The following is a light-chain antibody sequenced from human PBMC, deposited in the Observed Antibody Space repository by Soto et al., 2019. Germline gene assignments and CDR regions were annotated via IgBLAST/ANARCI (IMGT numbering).Light chain of an antibody. Sequence: QSVLTQPASVSGSPGQSITISCTGTSSDIGGYNYVSWYQQHPDKAPTLIIYEVSNRPSGVSDRFSASKSGNTASLTISGLQAEDEADYYCTSHASTSTLVVFGGGTKVTVL. CDR3: TSHASTSTLVV. CDR2: EVS. CDR1: SSDIGGYNY. J-gene: IGLJ2*01. V-gene: IGLV2-14*01.